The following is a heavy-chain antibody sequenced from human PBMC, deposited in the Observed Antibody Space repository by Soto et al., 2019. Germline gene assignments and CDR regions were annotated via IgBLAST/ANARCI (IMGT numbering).Heavy chain of an antibody. V-gene: IGHV1-2*04. D-gene: IGHD2-15*01. J-gene: IGHJ3*02. CDR2: INPNSGGT. Sequence: QVQLVQSGAEVKKPGASVKVSCKASGYTFTGYYMHWVRQAPGQGLEWMGWINPNSGGTNYAQKFQGWVTMTRDTSISTAYMELSRLRSDDTAVYYCAREMGLVVAASGAFDIWGQGTMVTVSS. CDR1: GYTFTGYY. CDR3: AREMGLVVAASGAFDI.